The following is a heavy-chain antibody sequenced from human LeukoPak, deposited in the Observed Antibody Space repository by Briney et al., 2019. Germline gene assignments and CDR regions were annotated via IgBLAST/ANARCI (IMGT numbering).Heavy chain of an antibody. V-gene: IGHV4-34*01. CDR3: ARGPGEDYFDY. D-gene: IGHD3-16*01. J-gene: IGHJ4*02. Sequence: SETLSLTCAVYGGSFSGYYWSWIRQPPGKGLEWIGEINHSGSTNYNPSLKSRVTISVDKSKNQFSLKLSSVTAADTAVYYCARGPGEDYFDYWGQGTLVTVSS. CDR1: GGSFSGYY. CDR2: INHSGST.